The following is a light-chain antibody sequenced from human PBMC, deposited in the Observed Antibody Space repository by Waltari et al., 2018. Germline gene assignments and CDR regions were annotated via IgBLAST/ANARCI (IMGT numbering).Light chain of an antibody. CDR3: CSYVGSSTFV. V-gene: IGLV2-23*02. J-gene: IGLJ2*01. CDR2: EVS. Sequence: QSALPQPASVSESPGPSITISCTGTSSDVGSSNLAPWYQQHPGKAPKLMIYEVSKRPSGVSNRFSGSKSGNTASLTISGLQAEDEADYYCCSYVGSSTFVFGRVTKLTVL. CDR1: SSDVGSSNL.